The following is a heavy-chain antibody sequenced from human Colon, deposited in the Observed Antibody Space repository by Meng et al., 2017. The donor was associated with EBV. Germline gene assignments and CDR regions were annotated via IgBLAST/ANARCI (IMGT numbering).Heavy chain of an antibody. D-gene: IGHD5-18*01. J-gene: IGHJ4*02. Sequence: QVQLQESGPGLVKPSXXLSLTRGVSGGSISSSGYYWSWIRQPPGKGLEWIGYSYYSGSTYYNPSLKSRVTISVDTSNNQFSLKLKSVTAADTAVYYCVRYSYGFDYWGQGTLVTVSS. CDR3: VRYSYGFDY. CDR2: SYYSGST. V-gene: IGHV4-30-4*01. CDR1: GGSISSSGYY.